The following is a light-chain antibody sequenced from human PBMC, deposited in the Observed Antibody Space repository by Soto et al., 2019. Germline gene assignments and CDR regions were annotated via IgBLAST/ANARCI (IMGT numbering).Light chain of an antibody. J-gene: IGLJ2*01. V-gene: IGLV2-14*01. CDR1: SSDIGGYNY. CDR2: EVS. Sequence: QSALTQPPSASGSPGQSVTISCTGTSSDIGGYNYVSWYQQHPGKAPKLLIYEVSNRPSGLSNRFSGSKSDNTASLTISGLQAEDEADYYCSSYSSSSPVIFGGGTQLTVL. CDR3: SSYSSSSPVI.